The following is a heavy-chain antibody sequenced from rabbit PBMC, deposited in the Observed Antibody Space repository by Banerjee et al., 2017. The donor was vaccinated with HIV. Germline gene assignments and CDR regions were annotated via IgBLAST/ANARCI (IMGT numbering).Heavy chain of an antibody. V-gene: IGHV1S40*01. CDR3: ARDLAGVIGWNFSL. CDR2: IYAGDNDDT. J-gene: IGHJ4*01. Sequence: QSLEESGGDLVKPGASLTLTCTASGFSFSSDYYMCWVRQAPGKGLEWIACIYAGDNDDTYYATWAKGRFTISKTSSTTVTLQMTSLTAADTATYFCARDLAGVIGWNFSLWGPGTLVTVS. CDR1: GFSFSSDYY. D-gene: IGHD4-1*01.